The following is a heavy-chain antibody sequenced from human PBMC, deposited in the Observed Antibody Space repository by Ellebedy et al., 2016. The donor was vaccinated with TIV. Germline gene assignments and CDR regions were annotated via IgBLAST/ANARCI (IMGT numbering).Heavy chain of an antibody. CDR3: ARQMRTTIIHSYYYGMDV. D-gene: IGHD4-11*01. CDR2: IYYSGST. V-gene: IGHV4-39*01. J-gene: IGHJ6*02. Sequence: MPSETLSLTCTVSGGSVSSSSYYWGWIRQPPGKGLEWIGSIYYSGSTYYNPSLKSRVTISVDTSKNQFSLKLSSVTAADTAVYYCARQMRTTIIHSYYYGMDVWGQGTTVTVSS. CDR1: GGSVSSSSYY.